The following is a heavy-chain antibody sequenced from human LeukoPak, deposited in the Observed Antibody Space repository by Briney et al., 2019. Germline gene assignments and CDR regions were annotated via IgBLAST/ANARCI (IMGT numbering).Heavy chain of an antibody. V-gene: IGHV3-9*01. CDR3: VKGLLVRGVMTNWFDP. D-gene: IGHD3-10*01. Sequence: PGRSLRLSCVASGFNFDDSGMHWVRQPPGKGLEWVSGISWKTDTVGYADSVKGRFTISRDYAKSSLYLQMNSLRPEDTALYYCVKGLLVRGVMTNWFDPWGQGTLVTVSS. CDR2: ISWKTDTV. CDR1: GFNFDDSG. J-gene: IGHJ5*02.